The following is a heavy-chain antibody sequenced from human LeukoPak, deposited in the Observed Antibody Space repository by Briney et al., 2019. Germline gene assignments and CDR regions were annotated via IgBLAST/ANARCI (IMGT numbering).Heavy chain of an antibody. J-gene: IGHJ6*03. CDR2: MYHSGNT. V-gene: IGHV4-38-2*02. Sequence: SETLSLTCTVSGYSISSGYYWGWIRQPPGKGLEWIGCMYHSGNTYYNPSLKSRVSISLDTSKNQFSLKLSSVTAADAAVYYCARGTCSSTSCEYYYYYYYMDVWGKGTTVTVSS. D-gene: IGHD2-2*01. CDR3: ARGTCSSTSCEYYYYYYYMDV. CDR1: GYSISSGYY.